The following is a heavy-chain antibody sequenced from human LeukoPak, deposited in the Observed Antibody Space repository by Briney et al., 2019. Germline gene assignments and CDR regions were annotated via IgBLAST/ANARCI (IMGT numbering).Heavy chain of an antibody. CDR1: GFTFSRYG. CDR3: ARDSSGYYLGTFDY. V-gene: IGHV3-33*01. CDR2: IWYDGSNK. Sequence: PGGSLRLSCAASGFTFSRYGMHWVRQAPGKGLEWVAVIWYDGSNKYYADSVKGRFTISRDNSKNTLYLQMNSLRAEDTAVYYCARDSSGYYLGTFDYWGQGTLVTVSS. D-gene: IGHD3-22*01. J-gene: IGHJ4*02.